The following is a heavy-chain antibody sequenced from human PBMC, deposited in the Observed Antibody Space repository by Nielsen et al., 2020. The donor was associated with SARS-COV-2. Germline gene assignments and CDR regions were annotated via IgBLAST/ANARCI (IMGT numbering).Heavy chain of an antibody. CDR2: IYYSGST. D-gene: IGHD5-12*01. J-gene: IGHJ4*02. CDR1: GGSIGSGGYS. Sequence: SQTLSLTCAVSGGSIGSGGYSWSWLRQPPGKGLEWIGYIYYSGSTNYNPSLKSRVTISVDTSKNQFSLKLSSVTAADTAVYYCARRSSGYDYPHQGGGSKPRSGYYFDYWGQGTLVTVSS. CDR3: ARRSSGYDYPHQGGGSKPRSGYYFDY. V-gene: IGHV4-61*08.